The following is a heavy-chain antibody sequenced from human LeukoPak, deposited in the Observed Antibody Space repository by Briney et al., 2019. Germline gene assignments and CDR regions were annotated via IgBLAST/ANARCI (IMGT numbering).Heavy chain of an antibody. V-gene: IGHV5-51*01. CDR3: ARLVVYSGGWYFGY. CDR2: IYPDDSDT. J-gene: IGHJ4*02. CDR1: GYSFSSHW. Sequence: GESLKISCKGSGYSFSSHWICWVRQMPGKGLEWMGIIYPDDSDTRYSPSLQGQVTISADKSINTAYLQWSSLKASDTAMYYCARLVVYSGGWYFGYWGQGTLVTVSS. D-gene: IGHD6-19*01.